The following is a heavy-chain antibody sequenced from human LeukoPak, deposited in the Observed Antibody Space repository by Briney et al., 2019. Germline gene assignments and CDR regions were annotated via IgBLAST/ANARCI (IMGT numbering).Heavy chain of an antibody. Sequence: SETLSLTCTVSGASISSGRYYWSWIRQPAGKGLEWIGRIYTSGSTDYNPSLKSRVTISLDTSKNQFSLKVRSVTAADTAVYYCARYSPCIAATDTWGQGSLVTVSS. CDR2: IYTSGST. J-gene: IGHJ4*02. D-gene: IGHD6-13*01. V-gene: IGHV4-61*02. CDR3: ARYSPCIAATDT. CDR1: GASISSGRYY.